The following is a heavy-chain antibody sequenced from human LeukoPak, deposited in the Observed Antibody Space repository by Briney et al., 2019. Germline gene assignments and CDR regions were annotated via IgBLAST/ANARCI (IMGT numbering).Heavy chain of an antibody. CDR2: IIPIFGTA. V-gene: IGHV1-69*13. CDR1: GGTFSSYA. J-gene: IGHJ3*02. D-gene: IGHD2-15*01. CDR3: ARLLGYCSGGSCYSEHAFDI. Sequence: ASVKVSCKASGGTFSSYAISWVRQAPGQGLEWMGGIIPIFGTANYAQKFQGRVTITADESTSTAYMELSSLRSEDTAVYYCARLLGYCSGGSCYSEHAFDIWGQGTMVTVSS.